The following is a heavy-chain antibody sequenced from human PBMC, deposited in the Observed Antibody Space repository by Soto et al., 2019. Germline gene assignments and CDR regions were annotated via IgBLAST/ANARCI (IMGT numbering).Heavy chain of an antibody. CDR1: SVSISSSNW. Sequence: SETLSLTCAVSSVSISSSNWWSWVRQPPGKGLEWIGEIYHSGSTNYNPSLKSRVTISVDKSKNQFSLKLSSVTAADTAVYYCARHSRGWYELDYWGKGTLVTGSS. CDR2: IYHSGST. V-gene: IGHV4-4*02. J-gene: IGHJ4*02. CDR3: ARHSRGWYELDY. D-gene: IGHD6-19*01.